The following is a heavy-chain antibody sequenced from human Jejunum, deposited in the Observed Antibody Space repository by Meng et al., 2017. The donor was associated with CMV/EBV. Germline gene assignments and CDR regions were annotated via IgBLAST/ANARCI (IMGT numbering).Heavy chain of an antibody. D-gene: IGHD4-17*01. CDR2: LSGSGGGT. CDR3: ARAIDYGDPNWFDT. J-gene: IGHJ5*02. Sequence: SGFPFRNYAMNWVRQAPGKGLEWVSGLSGSGGGTHYADSVKGRFTISRDNAKNSVYLQMNGLRAEDAAVYYCARAIDYGDPNWFDTWGQGTLVTVSS. CDR1: GFPFRNYA. V-gene: IGHV3-23*01.